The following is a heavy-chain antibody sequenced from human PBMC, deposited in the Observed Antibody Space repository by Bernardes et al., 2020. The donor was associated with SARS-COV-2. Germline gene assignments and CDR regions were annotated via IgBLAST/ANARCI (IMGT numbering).Heavy chain of an antibody. Sequence: GGSLRLSCAASGFTFSYYGMHWVRQAPGKGLEWVAIIWYDGSNTYYADSVKGRFTISRDNSKNSLYLQINSLRAEDTAVYYCARVATMVQYDAFDIWGQGTMVTVSS. CDR3: ARVATMVQYDAFDI. CDR2: IWYDGSNT. J-gene: IGHJ3*02. D-gene: IGHD3-10*01. CDR1: GFTFSYYG. V-gene: IGHV3-33*01.